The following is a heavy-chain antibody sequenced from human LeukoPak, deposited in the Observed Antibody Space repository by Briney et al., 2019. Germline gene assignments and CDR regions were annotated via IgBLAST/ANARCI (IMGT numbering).Heavy chain of an antibody. V-gene: IGHV1-18*01. Sequence: ASVKVSCKASGYTFTSYGISWVRQAPGQGLEWMRWISAYNGNTNYAQKLQGRVTMTTDTSTSTAYMELWSLRSDDTAVYYCARIVVVPAGNYYYYGMDVWGQGTTVTVSS. CDR2: ISAYNGNT. CDR3: ARIVVVPAGNYYYYGMDV. J-gene: IGHJ6*02. D-gene: IGHD2-2*01. CDR1: GYTFTSYG.